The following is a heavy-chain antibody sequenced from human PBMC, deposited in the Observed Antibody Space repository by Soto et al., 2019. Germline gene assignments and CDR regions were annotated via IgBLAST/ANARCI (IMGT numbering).Heavy chain of an antibody. D-gene: IGHD3-22*01. J-gene: IGHJ4*02. CDR2: ISSSSSTI. CDR1: GFTFSSYS. CDR3: ARGGHYYDSSGSNSGAIHFY. V-gene: IGHV3-48*02. Sequence: EVQLVESGGGLVQPGGSLRLSCAASGFTFSSYSMNWVRQAPGKGLEWVSYISSSSSTIYYADSVKGRFTISRDNAKNSLYLQMNSLRDEDTAVYYCARGGHYYDSSGSNSGAIHFYWGQGTLVTVSS.